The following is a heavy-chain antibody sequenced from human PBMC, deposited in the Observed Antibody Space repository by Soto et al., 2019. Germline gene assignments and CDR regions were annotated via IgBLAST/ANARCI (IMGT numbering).Heavy chain of an antibody. CDR1: GLTFSRVS. CDR2: ISSASSET. J-gene: IGHJ4*02. CDR3: ASAAY. Sequence: CGSLRLSCEAAGLTFSRVSMNWVPQVPGKGLEWLASISSASSETWYADSVKGRFIMSRDNAQNSLFLQMNPLRPEDSAIYYCASAAYWGPGTQVTVSS. V-gene: IGHV3-21*01.